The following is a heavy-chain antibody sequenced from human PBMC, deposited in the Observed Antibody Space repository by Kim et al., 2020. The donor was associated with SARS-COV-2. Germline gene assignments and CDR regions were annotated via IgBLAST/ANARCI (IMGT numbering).Heavy chain of an antibody. CDR2: IIPIFGTA. V-gene: IGHV1-69*13. Sequence: SVKVSCKASGGTFSSYAISWVRQAPGQGLEWMGGIIPIFGTANYAQKFQGRVTITADESTSTAYMELSSLRSEDTAVYYCASAYYDYVWGSYRYTRGFDYWGQGTLVTVSS. CDR1: GGTFSSYA. D-gene: IGHD3-16*02. CDR3: ASAYYDYVWGSYRYTRGFDY. J-gene: IGHJ4*02.